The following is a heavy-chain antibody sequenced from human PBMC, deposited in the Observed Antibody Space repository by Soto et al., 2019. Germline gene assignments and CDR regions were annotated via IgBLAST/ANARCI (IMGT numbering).Heavy chain of an antibody. J-gene: IGHJ4*02. CDR3: AEDRDY. V-gene: IGHV3-30*18. CDR1: GFTFSSYG. CDR2: MSDDGSNK. Sequence: QVQLVESGGGVVQPGRSLRLSCAASGFTFSSYGMQWSRQAPGKGLEGVAVMSDDGSNKHYADTVKGRFTSSRDHSKKTVHLQMISVTAEAAAGYYWAEDRDYWGERALVTV.